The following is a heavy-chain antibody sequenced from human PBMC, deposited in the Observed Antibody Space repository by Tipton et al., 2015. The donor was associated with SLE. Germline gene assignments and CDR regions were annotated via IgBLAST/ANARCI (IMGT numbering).Heavy chain of an antibody. D-gene: IGHD3-22*01. V-gene: IGHV4-34*01. CDR2: INDVGGT. CDR3: ARAGDYYDRSGFGFYYYGPDV. Sequence: GLVKPSETLSLTCAVYGASFSDYYWSWIRHPPGKGLEWIGEINDVGGTNFNPSLKSRVTISLDQSTNHFSLRLTSVTAADTAVYFCARAGDYYDRSGFGFYYYGPDVWGQGTTVTVSS. J-gene: IGHJ6*02. CDR1: GASFSDYY.